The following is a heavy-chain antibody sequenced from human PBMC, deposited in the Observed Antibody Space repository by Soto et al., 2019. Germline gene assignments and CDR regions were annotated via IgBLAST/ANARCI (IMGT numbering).Heavy chain of an antibody. V-gene: IGHV4-34*01. J-gene: IGHJ6*02. Sequence: SETLSLTCAVYGGSFSGYYWSWIRQPPGKGLEWIGEINHSGSTNYNPSLKSRVTISVDTSKNHFSLKLSSVTAADTAVYYCARGLGYCSGGSCYRHYYYGMDVWGQGTTVT. CDR2: INHSGST. D-gene: IGHD2-15*01. CDR3: ARGLGYCSGGSCYRHYYYGMDV. CDR1: GGSFSGYY.